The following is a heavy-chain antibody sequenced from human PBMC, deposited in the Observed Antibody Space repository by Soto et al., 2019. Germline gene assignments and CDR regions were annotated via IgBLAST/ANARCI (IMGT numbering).Heavy chain of an antibody. J-gene: IGHJ4*01. CDR2: IKPDAGVA. V-gene: IGHV3-7*01. CDR1: GFIFSTHW. D-gene: IGHD6-19*01. Sequence: EVQLVESGGGLVQPGGSLRLSCAASGFIFSTHWMTWARQGPGKGLEWLATIKPDAGVAYYADSVQGRFTISRDNAKNSLYLQMNSLRDDDTPVYYCANAGGWHFGYWGPGTLVTVSS. CDR3: ANAGGWHFGY.